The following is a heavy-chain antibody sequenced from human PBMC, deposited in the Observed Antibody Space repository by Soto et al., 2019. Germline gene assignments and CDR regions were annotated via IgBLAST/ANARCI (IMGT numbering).Heavy chain of an antibody. Sequence: SVKVSCKASGGTFSSYTITWVRQAPGQGLEWMGRTIPILDVADYAQDFQGRVTITADKSTSTAYMELTSLTSKDTAVYYCARDSPIGSTYSGYDAIDSWGQGTLVTVSS. D-gene: IGHD5-12*01. CDR1: GGTFSSYT. CDR3: ARDSPIGSTYSGYDAIDS. V-gene: IGHV1-69*04. CDR2: TIPILDVA. J-gene: IGHJ4*02.